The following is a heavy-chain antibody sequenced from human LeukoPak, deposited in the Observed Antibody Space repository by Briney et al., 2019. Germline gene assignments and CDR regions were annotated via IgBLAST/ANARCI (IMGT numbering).Heavy chain of an antibody. CDR3: ATTSDPYYYYGMDV. Sequence: ASVKVSCKASGYTFTGYYMHWVRQAPGQGLEWMGWINPNSGGTNYAQKFQGRVTMTTDTSTSTAYMELRSLRSDDTAVYYCATTSDPYYYYGMDVWGQGTTVTVSS. CDR2: INPNSGGT. D-gene: IGHD1-14*01. CDR1: GYTFTGYY. V-gene: IGHV1-2*02. J-gene: IGHJ6*02.